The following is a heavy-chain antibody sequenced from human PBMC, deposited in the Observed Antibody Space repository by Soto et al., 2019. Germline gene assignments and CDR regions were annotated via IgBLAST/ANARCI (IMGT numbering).Heavy chain of an antibody. Sequence: VASVKVSCKASGGTFSSYAISWVRQAPGQGLEWMGGIIPIFGTANYAQKFQGRVTITADESTSTAYMELSSLRSEDTAVYYCARSPHQLLYSPFDYWGQGTLVTVSS. V-gene: IGHV1-69*13. J-gene: IGHJ4*02. CDR3: ARSPHQLLYSPFDY. CDR1: GGTFSSYA. D-gene: IGHD2-2*02. CDR2: IIPIFGTA.